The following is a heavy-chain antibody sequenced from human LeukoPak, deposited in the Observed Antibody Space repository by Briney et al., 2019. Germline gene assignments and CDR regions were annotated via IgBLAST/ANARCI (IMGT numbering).Heavy chain of an antibody. CDR3: ARGKYSGFDL. CDR1: GDSVSTNSVA. CDR2: TYHRSKWSN. Sequence: SQTLSLTCAISGDSVSTNSVAWNWIRQSPSRGLEWLGRTYHRSKWSNDYAVSVKSRITINPDTSKNQFSRQLNSVTPDDTALYYCARGKYSGFDLWGQGTMVTVSS. V-gene: IGHV6-1*01. D-gene: IGHD2-15*01. J-gene: IGHJ3*01.